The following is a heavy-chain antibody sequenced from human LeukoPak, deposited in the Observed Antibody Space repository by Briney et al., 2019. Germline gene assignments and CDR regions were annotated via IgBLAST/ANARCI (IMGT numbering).Heavy chain of an antibody. V-gene: IGHV4-38-2*02. Sequence: PSETLSLTCTVSGYSISSGYYWGWIRQPPGKGLEWIGSIYHSGSTYYNPSLKSRVTISVDTSKNQFSLKLSSVTAADTAVYYCARERVATSFDYWGQGTLVTVSS. CDR2: IYHSGST. CDR1: GYSISSGYY. J-gene: IGHJ4*02. D-gene: IGHD5-12*01. CDR3: ARERVATSFDY.